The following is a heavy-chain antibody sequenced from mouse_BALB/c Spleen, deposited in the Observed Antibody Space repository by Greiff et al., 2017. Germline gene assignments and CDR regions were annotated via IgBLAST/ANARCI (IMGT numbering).Heavy chain of an antibody. CDR1: GYAFTNYL. D-gene: IGHD1-3*01. CDR2: INPGSGGT. J-gene: IGHJ3*01. CDR3: ARSGSYRFAY. V-gene: IGHV1-54*01. Sequence: QVQLQQSGAELVRPGTSVKVSCKASGYAFTNYLIEWVKQRPGQGLEWIGVINPGSGGTNYNEKFKGKATLTADKSSSTAYMQLSSLTSDDSAVYFCARSGSYRFAYWGQGTLVTVSA.